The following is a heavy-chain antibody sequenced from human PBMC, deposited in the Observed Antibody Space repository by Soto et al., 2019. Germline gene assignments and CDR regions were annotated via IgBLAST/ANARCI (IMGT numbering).Heavy chain of an antibody. CDR3: ARYRLRYNWNDFPYYYYGMDV. CDR1: GFTFSSYA. V-gene: IGHV3-30-3*01. D-gene: IGHD1-1*01. CDR2: ISYDGSNK. J-gene: IGHJ6*02. Sequence: QVQLVESGGGVVQPGRSLRLSCAASGFTFSSYAMHWVRQAPGKGLEWVAVISYDGSNKYYADSVKGRFTISRDNSKNTHYLQMNSLRAEDTAVYYCARYRLRYNWNDFPYYYYGMDVWGQGTTVTVSS.